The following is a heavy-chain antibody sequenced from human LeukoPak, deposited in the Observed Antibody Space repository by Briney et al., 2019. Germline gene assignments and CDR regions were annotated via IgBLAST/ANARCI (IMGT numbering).Heavy chain of an antibody. V-gene: IGHV5-51*01. D-gene: IGHD3-22*01. Sequence: GESLKISCKGSGYSFPFYWIAWVRQMPGKGLEWMGIIYPDESDSRYSPSFQGQVTISADKSTSTAYLQWSSLQASDTAMYYCATSLTYDASGYFYHFDNWGQGTLVTVSS. J-gene: IGHJ4*02. CDR2: IYPDESDS. CDR3: ATSLTYDASGYFYHFDN. CDR1: GYSFPFYW.